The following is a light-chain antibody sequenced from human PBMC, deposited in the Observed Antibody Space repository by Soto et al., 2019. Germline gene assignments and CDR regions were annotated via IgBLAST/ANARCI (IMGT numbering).Light chain of an antibody. CDR3: QQYGVSPIFT. CDR1: QSVGSNY. J-gene: IGKJ3*01. V-gene: IGKV3-20*01. Sequence: EIVLTQLPGTLSLSPGERAALSCRASQSVGSNYLAWFQQKPGQAPRLLIYGASKRATGIPDRFSGSGSETEFTLTISRLEPEDFAVYYCQQYGVSPIFTFGPGTKVDVK. CDR2: GAS.